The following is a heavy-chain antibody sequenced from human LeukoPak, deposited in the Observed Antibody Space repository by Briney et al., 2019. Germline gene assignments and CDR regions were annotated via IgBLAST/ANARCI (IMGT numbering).Heavy chain of an antibody. Sequence: GGSLRLSCATSGFTFGDYAISWFRQAPGKGLEWVSYISSCGSTIYYADSVKGRFTISRDNAKNSLYLQMNSLRAEDTAVYYCARDQIVVVPAAIPNYYYYGMDVWGQGTTVTVSS. CDR2: ISSCGSTI. CDR1: GFTFGDYA. D-gene: IGHD2-2*01. V-gene: IGHV3-11*01. CDR3: ARDQIVVVPAAIPNYYYYGMDV. J-gene: IGHJ6*02.